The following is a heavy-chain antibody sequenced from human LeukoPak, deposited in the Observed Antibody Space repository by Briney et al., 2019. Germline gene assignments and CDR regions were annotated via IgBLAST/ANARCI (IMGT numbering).Heavy chain of an antibody. J-gene: IGHJ4*02. CDR1: GFTFSSYG. CDR3: AKWVDGYNTGDDY. D-gene: IGHD5-24*01. CDR2: IRYDGSNK. V-gene: IGHV3-30*02. Sequence: GGSLRLSCAASGFTFSSYGMHSVRQAPGKGLEWVAFIRYDGSNKYYADSVKGRFTISRDNSKNTLYLQMNSLRAEDTAVYYCAKWVDGYNTGDDYWGQGTLVTVSS.